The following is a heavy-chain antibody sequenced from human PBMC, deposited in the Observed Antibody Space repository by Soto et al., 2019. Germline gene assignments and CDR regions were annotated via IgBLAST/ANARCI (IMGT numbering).Heavy chain of an antibody. CDR2: ISGSGGST. CDR1: GFTFSGYA. D-gene: IGHD4-17*01. V-gene: IGHV3-23*01. J-gene: IGHJ5*02. CDR3: AKDYLSGDYVVGWFDP. Sequence: GSLILSCASSGFTFSGYAMSWVRQAPGKGLEWVSAISGSGGSTYYADSVKGRFTISRDNSKNTLYLQMNSLRAEDTAVYYCAKDYLSGDYVVGWFDPWGQGTLVTVSS.